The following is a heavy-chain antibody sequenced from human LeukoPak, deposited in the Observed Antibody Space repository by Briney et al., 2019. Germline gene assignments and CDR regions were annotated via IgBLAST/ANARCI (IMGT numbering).Heavy chain of an antibody. CDR3: ARSREDAFDI. J-gene: IGHJ3*02. D-gene: IGHD1-26*01. Sequence: GGSLRLSCAASGFTFSSYGMHWVRQAPGKGLEWVAFIRYDGSNKYYADSVKRRFTISRDNSKNTLYLQMNSLRAEDRAVYYCARSREDAFDIWGQGTMVTVSS. V-gene: IGHV3-30*02. CDR2: IRYDGSNK. CDR1: GFTFSSYG.